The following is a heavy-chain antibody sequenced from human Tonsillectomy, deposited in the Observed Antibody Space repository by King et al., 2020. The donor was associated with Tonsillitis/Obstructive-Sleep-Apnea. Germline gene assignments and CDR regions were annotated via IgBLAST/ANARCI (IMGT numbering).Heavy chain of an antibody. CDR2: ISYDGSNK. Sequence: HVQLVESGGGVVQPGRSLRLSCAASGFTFSSYAMHWVRQAPGKGLEWVAVISYDGSNKYYADSVKGRFTISRDNSKNTLYLQMNSLRAEDTAVYYCARDSLPYQLPYNWFDPWGQGTLVTVSS. V-gene: IGHV3-30*04. CDR3: ARDSLPYQLPYNWFDP. J-gene: IGHJ5*02. CDR1: GFTFSSYA. D-gene: IGHD2-2*01.